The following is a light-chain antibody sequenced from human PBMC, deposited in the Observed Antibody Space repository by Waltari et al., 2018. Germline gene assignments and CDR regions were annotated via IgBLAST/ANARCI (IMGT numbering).Light chain of an antibody. J-gene: IGKJ4*01. CDR2: DAS. Sequence: EIVLTQSPATLSLSPGESATLSCRASQSVNTYLAWYQQKPGQAPRLLIYDASNRATGIPARFVGNGSGTDFTLTISSLEAEDVAVYYCQERSNWPGGSFGGGTKVDIK. CDR1: QSVNTY. CDR3: QERSNWPGGS. V-gene: IGKV3-11*01.